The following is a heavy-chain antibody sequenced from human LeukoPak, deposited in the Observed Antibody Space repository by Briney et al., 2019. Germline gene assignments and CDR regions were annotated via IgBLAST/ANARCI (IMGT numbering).Heavy chain of an antibody. CDR2: IYYSGST. Sequence: PSETLSLTCTVSGGSISSYYWGWIRQPPGKGLEWIGSIYYSGSTYYNPSLKSRVTISVDTSKNQFSLKLSSVTAADTAVYYCASHYDILTGYYNWYPKGLYFDYWGQGTLVTVSS. D-gene: IGHD3-9*01. CDR1: GGSISSYY. CDR3: ASHYDILTGYYNWYPKGLYFDY. J-gene: IGHJ4*02. V-gene: IGHV4-39*01.